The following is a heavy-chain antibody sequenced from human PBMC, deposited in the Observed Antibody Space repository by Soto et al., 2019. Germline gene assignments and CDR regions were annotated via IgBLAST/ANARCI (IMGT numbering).Heavy chain of an antibody. CDR1: GYTFTGYY. V-gene: IGHV1-2*04. Sequence: QVQLVQYGAEVKKPGASVKVSCKASGYTFTGYYMHWVRQAPGQGLEWMGWINPNSGGTNYAQKFQGWVTMTRDTSISTAYMELSRLRSDDTAVYYCARDSLPIAAAGTLVGNWFDPWGQGTLVTVSS. CDR2: INPNSGGT. D-gene: IGHD6-13*01. J-gene: IGHJ5*02. CDR3: ARDSLPIAAAGTLVGNWFDP.